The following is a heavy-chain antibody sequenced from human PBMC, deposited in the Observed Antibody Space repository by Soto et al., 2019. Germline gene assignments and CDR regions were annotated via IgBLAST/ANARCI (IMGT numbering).Heavy chain of an antibody. CDR2: IYYSGST. D-gene: IGHD3-10*01. J-gene: IGHJ6*02. V-gene: IGHV4-59*08. CDR1: GGSISSYY. CDR3: ARHVFITVVRGTTVTFEYYNGMDV. Sequence: PSETLSLTCTVSGGSISSYYWSWIRQPPGKGLEWIGYIYYSGSTNYNPSLKSRVTISEDTPKNQFSLKLSYVTAADTAVYFCARHVFITVVRGTTVTFEYYNGMDVWGPGTTVTVSS.